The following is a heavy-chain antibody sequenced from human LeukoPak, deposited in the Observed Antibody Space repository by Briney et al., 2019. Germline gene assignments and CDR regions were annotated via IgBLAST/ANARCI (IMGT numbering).Heavy chain of an antibody. V-gene: IGHV1-46*01. D-gene: IGHD3-10*01. CDR2: INPSGGST. CDR3: ARGRRYYGSGSSSRGMDV. Sequence: ASVKVSCKASGYTFTSYYMHWVRQAPGQGLEWMGIINPSGGSTSYAQKFQGRVTMTRDTSTSTVYMELSSLRSEDTAVYHCARGRRYYGSGSSSRGMDVWGKGTTVTVSS. CDR1: GYTFTSYY. J-gene: IGHJ6*04.